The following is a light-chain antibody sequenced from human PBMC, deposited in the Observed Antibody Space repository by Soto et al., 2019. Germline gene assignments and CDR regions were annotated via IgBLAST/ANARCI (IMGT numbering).Light chain of an antibody. J-gene: IGLJ3*02. V-gene: IGLV2-23*01. Sequence: QSALTQPASVSGSPGQSITISCTATTSDVAIYNLVSWYQQHPGKAPRLMIYEATKRPSGVSNRFFGSKSGNTTSLTISGLQAADEADYFCSSFAGNNNLVFGGGTKLTVL. CDR3: SSFAGNNNLV. CDR2: EAT. CDR1: TSDVAIYNL.